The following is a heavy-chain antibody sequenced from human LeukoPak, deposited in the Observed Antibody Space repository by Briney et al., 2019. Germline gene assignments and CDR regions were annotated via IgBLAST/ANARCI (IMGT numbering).Heavy chain of an antibody. D-gene: IGHD2-21*02. Sequence: GRSLRLSCAASGFTFSSYGMHWVRQAPGKGLEWVALISYDGSNKYYADSVKGRFTISRDNSKNTLYLQMNSLRAEDTAVYYCARGSVTGDLWGRGTLVTVSS. J-gene: IGHJ2*01. CDR3: ARGSVTGDL. CDR1: GFTFSSYG. CDR2: ISYDGSNK. V-gene: IGHV3-30*03.